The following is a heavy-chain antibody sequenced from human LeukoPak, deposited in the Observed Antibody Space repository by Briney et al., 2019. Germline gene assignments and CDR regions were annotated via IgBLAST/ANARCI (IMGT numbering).Heavy chain of an antibody. D-gene: IGHD6-19*01. CDR2: MNPQSGDT. J-gene: IGHJ4*02. CDR3: MRGRGYISGWYLGY. Sequence: ASVKVSCKASGYTFTSYDINWVRQATGQGLEWMGWMNPQSGDTDYAQKFQGRVTMTRNTSISTAYMKLSDLRSEDTAVYYCMRGRGYISGWYLGYWGQGTLVTVSS. V-gene: IGHV1-8*01. CDR1: GYTFTSYD.